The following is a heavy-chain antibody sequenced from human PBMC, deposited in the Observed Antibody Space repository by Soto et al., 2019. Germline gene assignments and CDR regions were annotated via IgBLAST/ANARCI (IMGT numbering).Heavy chain of an antibody. CDR1: GFTFSPYG. CDR2: ISYDGSNK. CDR3: AKDGCSGASCYVYYYGLDG. D-gene: IGHD2-15*01. V-gene: IGHV3-30*18. J-gene: IGHJ6*02. Sequence: GGSLRNYNAASGFTFSPYGMHWVRQARGKGLEWVAVISYDGSNKYYADSVKGRFTISRDNSKNTLYLQMNSLRAEDTAVYYCAKDGCSGASCYVYYYGLDGWGQGTTVTVSS.